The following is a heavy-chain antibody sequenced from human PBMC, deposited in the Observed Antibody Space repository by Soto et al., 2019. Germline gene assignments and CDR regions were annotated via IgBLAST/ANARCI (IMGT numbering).Heavy chain of an antibody. CDR3: ARERGNYMYFDS. V-gene: IGHV1-18*01. CDR1: GYTFADYG. D-gene: IGHD1-7*01. CDR2: INTYNGNI. Sequence: QVQLVQSGPEVKKPGASMKVSCKVSGYTFADYGISWARQAPGQGLEWMGWINTYNGNIKYAQKFQGRATMSADTSTSTAYMELNSLRSDDTALYYCARERGNYMYFDSWGQGTLVIVSS. J-gene: IGHJ4*02.